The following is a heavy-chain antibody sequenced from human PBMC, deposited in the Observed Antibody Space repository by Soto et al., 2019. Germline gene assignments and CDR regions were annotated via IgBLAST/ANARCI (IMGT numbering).Heavy chain of an antibody. D-gene: IGHD3-10*01. J-gene: IGHJ5*02. CDR2: IDHSGST. Sequence: QVQLQESGPGLVKPSGTLSLTCAVSGDSIDNNWWSWVRQPPGEGLEWIGEIDHSGSTNYNPSLKSRVTISVDKPKNQFSLWLQSVTAADTAVYFCVGSGTFYIDRWGQGTLVTVSS. CDR3: VGSGTFYIDR. CDR1: GDSIDNNW. V-gene: IGHV4-4*02.